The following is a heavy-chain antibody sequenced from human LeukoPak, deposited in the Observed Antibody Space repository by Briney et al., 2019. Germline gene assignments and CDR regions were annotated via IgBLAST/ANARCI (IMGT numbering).Heavy chain of an antibody. CDR3: ARSDYYGSGTYSYRFDP. Sequence: GGSLRLSCAASGFTFDDYGMSWVRQAPGKGLEWVSGINWNGGSTGYADSVKGRFTISRDNAKNSLYLQMNSLRAEDTALYHCARSDYYGSGTYSYRFDPWGQGTLVTVSS. CDR1: GFTFDDYG. V-gene: IGHV3-20*01. J-gene: IGHJ5*02. CDR2: INWNGGST. D-gene: IGHD3-10*01.